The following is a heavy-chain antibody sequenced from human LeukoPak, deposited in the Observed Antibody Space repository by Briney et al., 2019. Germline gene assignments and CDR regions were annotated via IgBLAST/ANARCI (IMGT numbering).Heavy chain of an antibody. Sequence: SETLSLTCSVSGASVSSSTWSWIRQPAGKGLEWIGRIQTSGNTNYNPSLKSRVTMSVGTSRNHFSLNLSSVTAADTAVYYCARENVATIAARSLDYWGQGTLVIVSS. J-gene: IGHJ4*01. CDR3: ARENVATIAARSLDY. V-gene: IGHV4-4*07. D-gene: IGHD6-6*01. CDR1: GASVSSST. CDR2: IQTSGNT.